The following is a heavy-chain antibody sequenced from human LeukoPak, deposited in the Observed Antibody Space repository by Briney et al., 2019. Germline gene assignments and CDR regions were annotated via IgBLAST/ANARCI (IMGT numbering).Heavy chain of an antibody. CDR3: AKRAGQYGMDV. D-gene: IGHD6-13*01. V-gene: IGHV3-30*18. CDR2: ISYDGGNK. Sequence: GGSLRLSCAASGFTFSSFGMRWVRQAPGKGLEWVAVISYDGGNKYYADSVRGRFTISRDNSKNTAYLQVNSLRDEDTAVYYCAKRAGQYGMDVWGQGTTVTVSS. CDR1: GFTFSSFG. J-gene: IGHJ6*02.